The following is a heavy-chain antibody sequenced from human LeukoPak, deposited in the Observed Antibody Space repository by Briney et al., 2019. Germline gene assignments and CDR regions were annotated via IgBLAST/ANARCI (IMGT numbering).Heavy chain of an antibody. CDR3: AKLLGEEY. D-gene: IGHD6-6*01. Sequence: SETLSLTCTVSGASVSSYFWSWIRQSPEKGLECIGYVYHSGSSSSNPSLQSRVTISQDTSRNQVSLKMTSATAADTAVYYCAKLLGEEYWGQGTQVVVSS. V-gene: IGHV4-59*02. CDR1: GASVSSYF. CDR2: VYHSGSS. J-gene: IGHJ4*02.